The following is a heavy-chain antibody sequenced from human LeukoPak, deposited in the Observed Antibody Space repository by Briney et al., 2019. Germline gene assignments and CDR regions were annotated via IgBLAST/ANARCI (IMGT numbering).Heavy chain of an antibody. CDR2: ISGSGGST. V-gene: IGHV3-23*01. J-gene: IGHJ4*02. CDR1: GFTFNSYA. Sequence: GGSLRLSCAASGFTFNSYAMSWVRQAPGKGLEWVSAISGSGGSTYYADSVKGRFTISRDNPKNTLYLQMNSLRAEDTAVYYCAKVGYGGTVDYWGQGTLVTVSS. D-gene: IGHD4-23*01. CDR3: AKVGYGGTVDY.